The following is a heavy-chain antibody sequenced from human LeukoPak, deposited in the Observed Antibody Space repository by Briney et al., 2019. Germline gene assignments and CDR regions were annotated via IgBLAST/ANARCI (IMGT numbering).Heavy chain of an antibody. D-gene: IGHD5-18*01. J-gene: IGHJ4*02. V-gene: IGHV4-34*01. CDR1: GGSFSGYY. Sequence: SETLSLTCAVYGGSFSGYYWSWIRQPPGKGLEWTGEINHSGSTNYNPSLKSRATISVDTSKNQFSLKLSSVTAADTAVYYCARVMDTAMAGVDYWGQGTLVTVSS. CDR2: INHSGST. CDR3: ARVMDTAMAGVDY.